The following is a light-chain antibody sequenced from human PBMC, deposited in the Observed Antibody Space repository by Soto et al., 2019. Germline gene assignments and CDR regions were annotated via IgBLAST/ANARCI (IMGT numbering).Light chain of an antibody. Sequence: EIVMKQSPGTLSVSPGERATLSCRASQSVSVNLAWYQQKPGQAPRLLIYGVSTRATGIPARFSGSESGTEFTLTVSSLQSEDFAVYYCQQYNNWWTFGQGTKVDI. CDR2: GVS. CDR1: QSVSVN. J-gene: IGKJ1*01. V-gene: IGKV3-15*01. CDR3: QQYNNWWT.